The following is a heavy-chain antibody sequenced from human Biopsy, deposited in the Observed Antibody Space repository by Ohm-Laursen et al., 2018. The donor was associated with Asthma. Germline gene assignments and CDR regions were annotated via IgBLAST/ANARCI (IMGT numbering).Heavy chain of an antibody. CDR1: GYTFIGCH. CDR3: ARGQKSAGDRWFDP. CDR2: INPNSGGT. D-gene: IGHD6-13*01. J-gene: IGHJ5*02. V-gene: IGHV1-2*06. Sequence: SSVKVSCKASGYTFIGCHIHWMRQAPGQGLEWMGRINPNSGGTNYAQKFQGRVTMTRDTSISTAYMEASRLRSDDTAVYYCARGQKSAGDRWFDPWGQGTLVTVSS.